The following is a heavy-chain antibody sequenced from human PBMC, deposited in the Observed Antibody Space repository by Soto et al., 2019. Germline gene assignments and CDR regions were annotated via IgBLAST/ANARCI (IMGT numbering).Heavy chain of an antibody. CDR1: GGTFKTYT. D-gene: IGHD1-26*01. V-gene: IGHV1-69*06. Sequence: QVQLVQSGAELKKPGSSVNVSCAASGGTFKTYTINWVRHAPGQGLEWIGQIIPMYDSANYAQRFQGRVTIRADKSANIAYMELSGLRSEDTALYYCATLRTYSGSYCFDYWGQGALVSVSS. CDR2: IIPMYDSA. CDR3: ATLRTYSGSYCFDY. J-gene: IGHJ4*02.